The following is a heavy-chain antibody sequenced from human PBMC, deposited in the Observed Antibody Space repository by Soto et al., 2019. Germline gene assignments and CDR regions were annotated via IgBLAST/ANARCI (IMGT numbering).Heavy chain of an antibody. V-gene: IGHV1-24*01. CDR3: ATKGRWYVGYYYYGMDV. J-gene: IGHJ6*02. Sequence: ASVKVSCKVSGYTPTELSMHWVRQAPGKGLEWMGGFDPEDGETIYAQKFQGRVTMTEDTSTDTAYMELSSLRSEDTAVYYCATKGRWYVGYYYYGMDVWGQGTTVTVS. CDR2: FDPEDGET. CDR1: GYTPTELS. D-gene: IGHD6-13*01.